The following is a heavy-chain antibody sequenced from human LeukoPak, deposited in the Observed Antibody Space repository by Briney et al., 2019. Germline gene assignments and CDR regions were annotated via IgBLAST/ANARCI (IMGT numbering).Heavy chain of an antibody. J-gene: IGHJ4*02. V-gene: IGHV3-53*01. D-gene: IGHD6-19*01. Sequence: GGSLRLSCAASGFTVSSNYMSWVRQAPGKGLEWVSIIYSGGSTYYADSVKGRFTISRDNSKNILYLQMNSLRAEDTAVYYCARSLGSGWLDYWGQGTLVTVSS. CDR1: GFTVSSNY. CDR3: ARSLGSGWLDY. CDR2: IYSGGST.